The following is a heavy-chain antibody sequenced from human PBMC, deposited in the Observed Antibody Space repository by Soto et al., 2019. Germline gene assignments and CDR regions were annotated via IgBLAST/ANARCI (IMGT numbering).Heavy chain of an antibody. CDR2: ISWNSGSI. V-gene: IGHV3-9*01. CDR3: AKDSAQYCSGGSCYWYFDL. CDR1: GFTFDDYA. D-gene: IGHD2-15*01. J-gene: IGHJ2*01. Sequence: EVQLVESGGGLVQPGRSLRLSCAASGFTFDDYAMHWVRQAPGKGLEWVSGISWNSGSIGYADSVKGRFTISRDNAKNSLYLQMNSLRAEDTALYYCAKDSAQYCSGGSCYWYFDLWGRGTLVTVSS.